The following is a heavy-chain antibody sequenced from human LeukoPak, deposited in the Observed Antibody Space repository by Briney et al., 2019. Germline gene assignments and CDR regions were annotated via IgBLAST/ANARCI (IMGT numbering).Heavy chain of an antibody. V-gene: IGHV3-66*01. CDR1: GFTVSSNY. J-gene: IGHJ4*02. Sequence: PGRSLRLSCAASGFTVSSNYMSWVRQAPGKGLEWVSVIYSGGSTYYADSVKGRFTISRDNSKNTLYLQMNSLRAEDTAVYYCARAYWSYFDYWGQGTLVTVSS. D-gene: IGHD2-15*01. CDR3: ARAYWSYFDY. CDR2: IYSGGST.